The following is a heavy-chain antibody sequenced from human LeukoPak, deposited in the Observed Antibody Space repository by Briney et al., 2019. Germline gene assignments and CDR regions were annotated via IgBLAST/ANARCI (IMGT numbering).Heavy chain of an antibody. J-gene: IGHJ4*02. D-gene: IGHD3-3*01. V-gene: IGHV3-23*01. CDR2: ITGSGGNT. CDR1: GFTFSSYA. Sequence: GGSLRLSCATSGFTFSSYAMSWVRQAPGKGLEWLSAITGSGGNTYYADSVKGRFTISRDNSKNTLYLQMSSLRVEDTALYYCAKSVLGRVVVDFDYWGQGNLVTVSS. CDR3: AKSVLGRVVVDFDY.